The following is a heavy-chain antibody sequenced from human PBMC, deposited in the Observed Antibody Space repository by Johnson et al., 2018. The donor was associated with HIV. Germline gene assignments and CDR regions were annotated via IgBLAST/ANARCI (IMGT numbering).Heavy chain of an antibody. CDR1: GFTFSTYD. CDR3: AREDHYYDAFDI. J-gene: IGHJ3*02. CDR2: IGTAGDT. V-gene: IGHV3-13*01. D-gene: IGHD3-10*01. Sequence: VQLVESGGGLVQPGGSLRVSCAISGFTFSTYDMHWVRQATGKGLEWVSAIGTAGDTYYPGSVKGRFTISRENAKNSLYLQMNSLRAGDTAVYYCAREDHYYDAFDIWGQGTMVTVSS.